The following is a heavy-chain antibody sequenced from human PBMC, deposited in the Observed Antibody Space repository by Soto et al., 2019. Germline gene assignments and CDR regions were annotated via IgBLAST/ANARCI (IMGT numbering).Heavy chain of an antibody. J-gene: IGHJ6*02. D-gene: IGHD3-10*01. CDR3: ARDRYYGSGTYYNFYSGMDV. CDR1: GGSINSGDYY. CDR2: IFHSGST. Sequence: SETLSLTCAVSGGSINSGDYYWTWVRQPPGKGLEWIGNIFHSGSTYYTPSLQSRVTISLDTSKNHFSLKLSSVTPADTAVYYCARDRYYGSGTYYNFYSGMDVWGQGTTVTVSS. V-gene: IGHV4-30-4*01.